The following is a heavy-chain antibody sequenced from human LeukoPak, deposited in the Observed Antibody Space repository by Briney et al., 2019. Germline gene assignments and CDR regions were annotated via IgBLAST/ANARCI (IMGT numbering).Heavy chain of an antibody. D-gene: IGHD2-2*02. J-gene: IGHJ5*02. Sequence: QSGGSLRLSCAASGFTFSSYWMSWVRQAPGKGLEWVANIKQDGSEKYYVDSVKGRFTISRDNAKNSLYLQMNSLRAEDTAVYYCARIVPAAIVVSWFEPWGQGTLVTVSS. CDR1: GFTFSSYW. V-gene: IGHV3-7*01. CDR2: IKQDGSEK. CDR3: ARIVPAAIVVSWFEP.